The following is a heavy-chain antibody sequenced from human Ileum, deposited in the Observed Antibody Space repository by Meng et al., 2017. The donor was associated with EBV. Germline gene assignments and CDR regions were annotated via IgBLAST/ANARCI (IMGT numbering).Heavy chain of an antibody. CDR3: SRGGDIELPPFDP. V-gene: IGHV4-59*01. CDR2: THYSGNF. J-gene: IGHJ5*02. CDR1: IGAITTYS. Sequence: PRLVKPSVPRSLTCPFPIGAITTYSAIRFLQPPVKRLECIGYTHYSGNFQYHPSLKSPVTISVDTSKNQFSLKLRSVTSADTAVYYCSRGGDIELPPFDPWGQGTLVTVSS. D-gene: IGHD3-10*01.